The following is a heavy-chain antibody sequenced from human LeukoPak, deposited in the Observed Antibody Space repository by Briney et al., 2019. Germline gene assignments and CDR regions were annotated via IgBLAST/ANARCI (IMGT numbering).Heavy chain of an antibody. CDR1: GFSFSNCA. D-gene: IGHD4-17*01. J-gene: IGHJ3*02. CDR3: VRDNDDYKDDDFVYAFDI. Sequence: PGGSLRLSCTASGFSFSNCAMFWVRQAPGKGLEWVAIINSGGSVTYYADSVRGRFTISRDNAKNSLYLQMNSLRDEDTAVYYCVRDNDDYKDDDFVYAFDIWGQGTMVTVSS. CDR2: INSGGSVT. V-gene: IGHV3-48*02.